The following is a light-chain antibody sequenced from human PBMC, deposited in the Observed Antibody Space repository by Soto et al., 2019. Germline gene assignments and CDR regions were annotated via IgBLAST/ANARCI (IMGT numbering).Light chain of an antibody. CDR1: QGISNY. J-gene: IGKJ4*01. CDR3: KYLNSFPLT. Sequence: QPTQFSSSLFASVGYRVKMTPRASQGISNYLAWYQQKAGKARKLLIYIASTLRRGVPSRFSGSGSGTDFRLTISSLQPEDVATYSCKYLNSFPLTFGGGTKVDIK. CDR2: IAS. V-gene: IGKV1-9*01.